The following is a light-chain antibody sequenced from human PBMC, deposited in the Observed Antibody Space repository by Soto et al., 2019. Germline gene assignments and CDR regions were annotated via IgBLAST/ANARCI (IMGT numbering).Light chain of an antibody. Sequence: DIRVTQSPPTLSASVGDRVTITCRAIQTITTWMAWYQQKPGKAPKLLVYDASTLQSGVATRFSGSGSGTEFTLIISGLQPEDSATYYCQQYTNTNNPWMFGQGTKV. V-gene: IGKV1-5*01. CDR2: DAS. J-gene: IGKJ1*01. CDR3: QQYTNTNNPWM. CDR1: QTITTW.